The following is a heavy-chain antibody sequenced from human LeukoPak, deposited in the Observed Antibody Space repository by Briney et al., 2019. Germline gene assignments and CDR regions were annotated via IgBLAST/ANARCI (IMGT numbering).Heavy chain of an antibody. V-gene: IGHV3-30*01. CDR2: ISYDGSNK. D-gene: IGHD1-26*01. CDR1: GFTFSSYA. CDR3: AGDIVGSGGY. J-gene: IGHJ4*02. Sequence: GGSLRLSCAASGFTFSSYAMHWVRQAPGKGLEWVAVISYDGSNKYYADSVKSRFTISRDNSKNTLYLQMNSLRAEDTAVYYCAGDIVGSGGYWGQGTLVTVSS.